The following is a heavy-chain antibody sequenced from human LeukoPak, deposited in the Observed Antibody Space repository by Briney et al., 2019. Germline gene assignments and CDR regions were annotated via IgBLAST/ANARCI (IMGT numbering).Heavy chain of an antibody. D-gene: IGHD2-21*02. CDR3: ARMGRPVVTAILNWFDP. CDR1: GFTFSSYW. J-gene: IGHJ5*02. CDR2: IKQDGSEK. V-gene: IGHV3-7*01. Sequence: PGGSLRLSCAASGFTFSSYWMSWVRQAPGKGLEWVANIKQDGSEKYYVDSVKGRFTISRDNAENSLYLQMNSLRAEDTAVYYCARMGRPVVTAILNWFDPWGQGTLVTVSS.